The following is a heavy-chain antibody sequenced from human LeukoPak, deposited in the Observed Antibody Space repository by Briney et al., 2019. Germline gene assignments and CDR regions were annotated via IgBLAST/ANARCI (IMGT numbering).Heavy chain of an antibody. CDR2: IYYSGST. CDR3: AVIWGSYRRPFDP. D-gene: IGHD3-16*02. CDR1: GGSISSGDYY. V-gene: IGHV4-30-4*03. J-gene: IGHJ5*02. Sequence: NPSETLSLTCTVSGGSISSGDYYWSWIRQPPGKGLEWIGYIYYSGSTYYNPSLKSRVTISVDTSKNQFSLKLSSVTAADTAVYFWAVIWGSYRRPFDPWGQGTLVTVSS.